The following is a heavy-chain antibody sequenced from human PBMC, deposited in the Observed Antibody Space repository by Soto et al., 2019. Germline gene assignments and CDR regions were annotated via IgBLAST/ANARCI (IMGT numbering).Heavy chain of an antibody. D-gene: IGHD6-13*01. CDR1: GFTFSSYG. CDR2: IWYDGSNK. J-gene: IGHJ4*02. V-gene: IGHV3-33*01. CDR3: ARLFIAAADDY. Sequence: PGGSLRLSCAASGFTFSSYGMHWVRQAPGKGLEWVAVIWYDGSNKYYADSVKGRFTISRDNSKNTLYLQMNSLRAEDTAVYYCARLFIAAADDYWGQGTLVTVSS.